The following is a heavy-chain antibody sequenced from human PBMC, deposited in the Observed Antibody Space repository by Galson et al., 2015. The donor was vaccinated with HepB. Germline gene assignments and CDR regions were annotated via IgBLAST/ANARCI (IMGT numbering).Heavy chain of an antibody. D-gene: IGHD3-3*01. CDR3: ARVSGYEVALADALEI. CDR1: GYTFIDYY. J-gene: IGHJ3*02. V-gene: IGHV1-2*06. CDR2: VNAKIGGT. Sequence: SVKVSCKASGYTFIDYYIHWVRQAPGEGLEWMGRVNAKIGGTSYSQNFQGRVTTTRDTSISTAYMELNRLTSDDTAVYYCARVSGYEVALADALEIWGQGTMVTVSS.